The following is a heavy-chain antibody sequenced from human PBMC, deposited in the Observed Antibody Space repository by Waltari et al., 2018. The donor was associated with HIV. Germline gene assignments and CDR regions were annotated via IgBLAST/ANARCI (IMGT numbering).Heavy chain of an antibody. D-gene: IGHD2-2*02. CDR3: AHSLVVPAAIRGGYFDY. Sequence: QITLKESGPTLVKPTQTLTLTCTFSGFSLSTSGVGVGWIRQPPGKALEWLALIYWDDDKRYSPSLKGRLTITKDTAKNQVVLTMTNMDPVDTATYYCAHSLVVPAAIRGGYFDYWGQGTLVTVSS. V-gene: IGHV2-5*02. CDR1: GFSLSTSGVG. J-gene: IGHJ4*02. CDR2: IYWDDDK.